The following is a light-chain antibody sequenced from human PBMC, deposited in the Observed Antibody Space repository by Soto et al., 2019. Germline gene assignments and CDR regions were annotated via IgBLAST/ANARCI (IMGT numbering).Light chain of an antibody. Sequence: QSALTQPASVSGSPGQSITISCTGTSSDVGGYNYVSWYQQHPGKAPKLMIYDVSNRPSGVSNPFSGSKSGNTASLTISGLQAEDEADYYCSSYPSSSSVFGGGSKLTVL. V-gene: IGLV2-14*01. J-gene: IGLJ2*01. CDR3: SSYPSSSSV. CDR1: SSDVGGYNY. CDR2: DVS.